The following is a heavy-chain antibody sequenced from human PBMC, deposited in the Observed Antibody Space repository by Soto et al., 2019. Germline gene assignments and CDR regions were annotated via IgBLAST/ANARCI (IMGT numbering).Heavy chain of an antibody. D-gene: IGHD2-15*01. Sequence: PWETLSLTCSVSGVSITSYYWSWIRQSAGGGLEWMGRINTDGLSTYSPSFKSRLTMSLDTSKNQVSLRLISVTAADTAVYFCARVPVAVAATEDYYGLDVWGQGTTVTVS. V-gene: IGHV4-4*07. CDR3: ARVPVAVAATEDYYGLDV. CDR1: GVSITSYY. J-gene: IGHJ6*02. CDR2: INTDGLS.